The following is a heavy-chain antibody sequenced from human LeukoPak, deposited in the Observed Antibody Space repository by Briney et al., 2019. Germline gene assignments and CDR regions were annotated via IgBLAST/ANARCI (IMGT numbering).Heavy chain of an antibody. D-gene: IGHD3-10*01. CDR2: IYYSGST. Sequence: PSETLSLTCTVSGGSISSYYWSWIRQPPGKGLEWVGYIYYSGSTYYNPSLKSRVTISVDTSKNQFSLKLSSVTAADTAVYYCARDTYYYGSGSYYDRNWFDPWGQGTLVTVSS. CDR3: ARDTYYYGSGSYYDRNWFDP. J-gene: IGHJ5*02. CDR1: GGSISSYY. V-gene: IGHV4-59*12.